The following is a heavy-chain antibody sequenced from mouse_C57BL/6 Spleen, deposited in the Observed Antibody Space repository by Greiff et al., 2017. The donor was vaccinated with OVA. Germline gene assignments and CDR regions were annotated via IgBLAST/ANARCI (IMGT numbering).Heavy chain of an antibody. CDR1: GYTFTSYW. CDR3: ASPSWGFDY. Sequence: QVQLKQPGAELVKPGASVKLSCKASGYTFTSYWMQWVKQRPGQGLEWIGEIDPSDSYTNYNQKFKGKATLTVDTSSSTAYMQLSSLTSEDSAVYYCASPSWGFDYWGQGTTLTVSS. V-gene: IGHV1-50*01. J-gene: IGHJ2*01. D-gene: IGHD4-1*01. CDR2: IDPSDSYT.